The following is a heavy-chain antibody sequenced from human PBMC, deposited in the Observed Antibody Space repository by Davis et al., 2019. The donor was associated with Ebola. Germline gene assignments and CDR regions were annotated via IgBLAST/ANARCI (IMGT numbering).Heavy chain of an antibody. Sequence: SVKVSCKASGYTFTSYAMHWVRQAPGQRLEWMGGIIPIFGTANYAQKFQGRVTITADESTSTAYMELSSLRSEDTAVYYCASPLVGYSSRNYYYYGMDVWGQGTTVTVSS. V-gene: IGHV1-69*13. CDR3: ASPLVGYSSRNYYYYGMDV. J-gene: IGHJ6*02. CDR1: GYTFTSYA. CDR2: IIPIFGTA. D-gene: IGHD6-13*01.